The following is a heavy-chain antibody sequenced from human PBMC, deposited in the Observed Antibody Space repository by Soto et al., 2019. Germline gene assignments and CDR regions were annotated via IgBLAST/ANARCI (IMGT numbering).Heavy chain of an antibody. D-gene: IGHD2-8*02. J-gene: IGHJ4*02. CDR1: GDSISPYY. CDR3: ARDKITGLFDY. CDR2: IYYSGST. Sequence: ASETLSLTCTVSGDSISPYYWSWIRQPPGKGLEWIGYIYYSGSTNYNPSLKSRVTISVDTSKNQFSLKLTSVTAADTAVYYCARDKITGLFDYWGQGTLVTVSS. V-gene: IGHV4-59*12.